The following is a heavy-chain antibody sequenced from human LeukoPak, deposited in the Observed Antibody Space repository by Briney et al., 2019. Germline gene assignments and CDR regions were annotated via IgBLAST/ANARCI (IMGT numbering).Heavy chain of an antibody. J-gene: IGHJ3*02. CDR2: IYYSGSA. Sequence: SETLSLTCTVSGGSISSYYWSWIRQPPGKGLEWIGYIYYSGSANYNPSLKSRVTISVDTSKNQFSLKLSSVTAADTAVYYCARDKGLHAFDIWGQGTMVTVSS. CDR3: ARDKGLHAFDI. D-gene: IGHD4-11*01. V-gene: IGHV4-59*01. CDR1: GGSISSYY.